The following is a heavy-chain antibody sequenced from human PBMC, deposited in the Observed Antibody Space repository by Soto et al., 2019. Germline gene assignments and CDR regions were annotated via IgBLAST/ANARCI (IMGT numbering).Heavy chain of an antibody. CDR2: FDPEDGET. J-gene: IGHJ6*02. Sequence: ASVKVSCKVSGYTLTELSIHWVRQAPGKGLEWMGGFDPEDGETIYAQKFQGRVTMTEDTSTDTAYMELSSLRSEDTAVYYCAGVPNYYYYYGMDVWGQGTTVTVSS. CDR3: AGVPNYYYYYGMDV. V-gene: IGHV1-24*01. CDR1: GYTLTELS. D-gene: IGHD3-10*01.